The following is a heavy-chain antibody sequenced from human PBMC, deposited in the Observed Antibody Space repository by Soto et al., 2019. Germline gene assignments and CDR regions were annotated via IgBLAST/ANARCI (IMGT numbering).Heavy chain of an antibody. Sequence: PGESLKISCKGSGYRFASYWIAWVRQMPGKGLEWMGVIYPGDSDTRYSPSFQGQVTISADKSISTAYLQWSTLKASDTAMYYCARSSSNWYLDWFDPWGQGTLVTVS. CDR3: ARSSSNWYLDWFDP. CDR1: GYRFASYW. V-gene: IGHV5-51*01. J-gene: IGHJ5*02. D-gene: IGHD6-13*01. CDR2: IYPGDSDT.